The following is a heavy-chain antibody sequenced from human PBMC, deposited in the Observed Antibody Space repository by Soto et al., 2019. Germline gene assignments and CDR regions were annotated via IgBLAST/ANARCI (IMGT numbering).Heavy chain of an antibody. CDR2: IYPGDSDT. CDR1: GYNFTNYW. V-gene: IGHV5-51*01. D-gene: IGHD1-1*01. Sequence: PGESLKISCKGSGYNFTNYWIGWVRQMPGKGLEYMGIIYPGDSDTRYSPSFQGQVTVSADKSINTAHLQWSSLKASDTATYYCARLTTGTTSYGMDVWGQGTTVTVCS. J-gene: IGHJ6*02. CDR3: ARLTTGTTSYGMDV.